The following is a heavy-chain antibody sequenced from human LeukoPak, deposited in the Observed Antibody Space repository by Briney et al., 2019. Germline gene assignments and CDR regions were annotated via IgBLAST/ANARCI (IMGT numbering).Heavy chain of an antibody. V-gene: IGHV3-30-3*01. CDR1: GFTFGSYA. Sequence: PGRSLRLSCAASGFTFGSYAMHWVRQAPGKGLEWVAVISYDGSNKYYADSVKGRFTISRDNSKNTLYLQMNSLRAEDTAVYYCASNYDSSGYYIDYWGQGTLVTVSS. CDR2: ISYDGSNK. J-gene: IGHJ4*02. D-gene: IGHD3-22*01. CDR3: ASNYDSSGYYIDY.